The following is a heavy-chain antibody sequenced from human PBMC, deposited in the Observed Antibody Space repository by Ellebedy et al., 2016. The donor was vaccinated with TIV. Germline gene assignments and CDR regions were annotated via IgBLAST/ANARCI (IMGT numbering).Heavy chain of an antibody. V-gene: IGHV4-34*01. CDR1: GGSFSGYY. Sequence: SETLSLTXAVYGGSFSGYYWSWIRQPPGKGLEWIGEINHSGSTNYNPSLKSRVTISVDTSKNQFFLKLSSVTAADTAVYYCASHKKGSGYSSGWSVRDYAFDIWGQGTMVTVSS. D-gene: IGHD6-19*01. J-gene: IGHJ3*02. CDR3: ASHKKGSGYSSGWSVRDYAFDI. CDR2: INHSGST.